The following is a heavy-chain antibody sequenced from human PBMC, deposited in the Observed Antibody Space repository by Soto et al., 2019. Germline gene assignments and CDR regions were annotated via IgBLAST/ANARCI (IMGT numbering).Heavy chain of an antibody. CDR2: VYPADSDI. V-gene: IGHV5-51*01. D-gene: IGHD3-10*01. CDR1: GFSFSSYW. Sequence: GESLKISCKGSGFSFSSYWIAWVRQMPGKGLEWMGIVYPADSDIRYSPSLQGQVTISADKSITTAYLQWRSLKASDTAVYYCARSQYYYGSGRVNWFDPWGQGTLVTVSS. J-gene: IGHJ5*02. CDR3: ARSQYYYGSGRVNWFDP.